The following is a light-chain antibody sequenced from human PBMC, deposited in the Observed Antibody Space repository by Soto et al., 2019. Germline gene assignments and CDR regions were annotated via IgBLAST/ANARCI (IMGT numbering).Light chain of an antibody. J-gene: IGLJ3*02. Sequence: VVTQPPSASGTPGQRVTISCSGSSSNIGTNNVHWFQQFPGTAPNLLIYRNNRRPSGVPDRFSGSKSGTSASLAISGLRSEDEADYYCAAWDDSLSAWVFGGGTKLTVL. V-gene: IGLV1-47*01. CDR2: RNN. CDR3: AAWDDSLSAWV. CDR1: SSNIGTNN.